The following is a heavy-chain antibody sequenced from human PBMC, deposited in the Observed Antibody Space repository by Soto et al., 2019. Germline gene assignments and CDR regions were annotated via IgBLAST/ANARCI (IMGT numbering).Heavy chain of an antibody. V-gene: IGHV1-69*08. J-gene: IGHJ6*02. CDR1: GGTFSRYS. CDR3: AREDRDRETGLVPAAIDGMDV. D-gene: IGHD2-2*01. Sequence: QVQLVQSGAEVKKPGSSVKVSCKASGGTFSRYSITWVRQAPGHGLEWIGRIIPIFGIASYAQKFQGRVTITEDQSKSQAYMELSSLRSDDTAVYYCAREDRDRETGLVPAAIDGMDVWGQGTTVTVSS. CDR2: IIPIFGIA.